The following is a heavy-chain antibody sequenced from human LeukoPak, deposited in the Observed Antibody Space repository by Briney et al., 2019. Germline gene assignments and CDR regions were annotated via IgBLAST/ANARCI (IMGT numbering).Heavy chain of an antibody. J-gene: IGHJ4*02. CDR3: ARGSSGSYYNSRFDY. CDR2: ISGSGGSP. V-gene: IGHV3-23*01. Sequence: GGSLRLSCAASGFTFSGYAMSWVRQAPGKGLGWVSAISGSGGSPYYADSVKGRFTISRDNSQNMQYLQMNSLRAEDTAVYYCARGSSGSYYNSRFDYWGQGTLVTVSS. D-gene: IGHD3-10*01. CDR1: GFTFSGYA.